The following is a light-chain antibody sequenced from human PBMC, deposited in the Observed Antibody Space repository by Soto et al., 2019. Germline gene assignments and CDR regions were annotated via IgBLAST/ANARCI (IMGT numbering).Light chain of an antibody. V-gene: IGKV3-15*01. CDR2: DTS. CDR1: QGIGDT. Sequence: EVVMRRSPATLPVSPGEGATLSCRASQGIGDTLAWYQHKPGQTPRLLIYDTSTRATGVPTRFSGSRSGAEFTLTINSLQSEDFAVYYCQPYNNWPLTFGGGTKVDIK. CDR3: QPYNNWPLT. J-gene: IGKJ4*01.